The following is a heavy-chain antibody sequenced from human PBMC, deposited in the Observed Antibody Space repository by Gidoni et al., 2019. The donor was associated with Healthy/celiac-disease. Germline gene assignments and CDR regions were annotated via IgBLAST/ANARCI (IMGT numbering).Heavy chain of an antibody. CDR1: GYTFTSYY. D-gene: IGHD2-8*01. CDR2: INPSGGGT. J-gene: IGHJ4*02. Sequence: QVQLVQSGAEVQKPGASVQDSCNASGYTFTSYYMHWVRQAPGQWLDWLGIINPSGGGTSYAQKFPSRVTMTRDTSTSTVYMELGSLRSEDTAVYYCTRDGGVVLMVYANYYFDYWGQGTLVTVSS. V-gene: IGHV1-46*01. CDR3: TRDGGVVLMVYANYYFDY.